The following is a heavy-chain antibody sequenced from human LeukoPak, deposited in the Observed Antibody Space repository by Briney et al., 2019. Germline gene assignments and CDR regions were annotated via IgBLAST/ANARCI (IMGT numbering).Heavy chain of an antibody. J-gene: IGHJ4*02. Sequence: TSETLSLTCTVSGGSISSSYWSWIRQPPGKGLEWIGYIYYSGSTNYNPSLKSRVTISVDTSKNQFSLKLNSVTAADTAVYYCARQGPLTTAVTTRTNPFDYWGQGTLVTVSS. CDR1: GGSISSSY. V-gene: IGHV4-59*08. D-gene: IGHD4-11*01. CDR2: IYYSGST. CDR3: ARQGPLTTAVTTRTNPFDY.